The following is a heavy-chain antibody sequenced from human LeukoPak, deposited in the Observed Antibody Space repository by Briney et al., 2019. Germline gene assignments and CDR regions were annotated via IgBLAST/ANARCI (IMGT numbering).Heavy chain of an antibody. Sequence: GASVKVSCKASGGTFSSYAISWVRQAPGQGLEWMGGIIPIFGTANYAQKFQGRVTMTRNTSISTAYMELSSLRSEDTAVYYCARGGGYCSGGSCYSRDPFDYWGQGTLVTVSS. CDR3: ARGGGYCSGGSCYSRDPFDY. D-gene: IGHD2-15*01. CDR2: IIPIFGTA. J-gene: IGHJ4*02. CDR1: GGTFSSYA. V-gene: IGHV1-69*05.